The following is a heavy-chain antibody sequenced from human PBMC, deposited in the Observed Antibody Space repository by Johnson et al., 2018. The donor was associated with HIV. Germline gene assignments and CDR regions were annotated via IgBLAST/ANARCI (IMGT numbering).Heavy chain of an antibody. CDR1: GFTFSNVW. J-gene: IGHJ3*02. V-gene: IGHV3-15*01. D-gene: IGHD6-6*01. CDR3: ARPDSSSARAHDAFDI. CDR2: IKRKTDGGTT. Sequence: VQLVESGGGLVKPGGSLKVSCAASGFTFSNVWMHWVRQAPGKGLEWVGRIKRKTDGGTTDYAAPVKGKFTISRADSKNTLYLHMNSLRAEDTALYYCARPDSSSARAHDAFDIWGQGTMVTVSS.